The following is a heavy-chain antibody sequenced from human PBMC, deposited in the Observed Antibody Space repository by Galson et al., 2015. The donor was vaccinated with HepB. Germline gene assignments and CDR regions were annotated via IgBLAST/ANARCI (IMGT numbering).Heavy chain of an antibody. D-gene: IGHD1-26*01. CDR3: AKGGTRSGSSYFANY. Sequence: SLRLSCAAPGFTFHNYAMSWVRQTPAKGLEWVSGISGSGSSTYYADSVKGRFTISRDNSKNMLYLQMNRLRAEDTAVYYCAKGGTRSGSSYFANYWGQGTLVTVSS. J-gene: IGHJ4*02. V-gene: IGHV3-23*01. CDR1: GFTFHNYA. CDR2: ISGSGSST.